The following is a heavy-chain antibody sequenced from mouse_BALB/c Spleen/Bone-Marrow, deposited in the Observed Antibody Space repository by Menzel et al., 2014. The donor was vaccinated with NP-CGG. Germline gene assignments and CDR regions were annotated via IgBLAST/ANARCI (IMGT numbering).Heavy chain of an antibody. CDR1: GFSLTGYG. V-gene: IGHV2-6-7*01. J-gene: IGHJ4*01. CDR3: AREKYGNYYAMDY. Sequence: VQRVESGPGLVAPSQSLSIPCTVSGFSLTGYGVNWVRQPPGKCLEWLGMIWRDGSTDYNSALKSRLSISKDNSKSQVFLKMNSLQTDDTARYYCAREKYGNYYAMDYWGQGTSVTVSS. D-gene: IGHD2-10*02. CDR2: IWRDGST.